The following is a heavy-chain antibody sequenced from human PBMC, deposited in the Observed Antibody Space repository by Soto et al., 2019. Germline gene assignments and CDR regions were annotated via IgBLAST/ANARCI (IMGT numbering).Heavy chain of an antibody. Sequence: ASVKVSCKASGYTFTSYGISWVRQAPGQALEWMGWISAYNGNTNYAQKLQGRVTMTTDTSTSTAYMELRSLRSDDTAVYYCAREDIVVVPAASLNYYGMDVWGQGTTVTVSS. CDR2: ISAYNGNT. CDR3: AREDIVVVPAASLNYYGMDV. V-gene: IGHV1-18*04. J-gene: IGHJ6*02. CDR1: GYTFTSYG. D-gene: IGHD2-2*01.